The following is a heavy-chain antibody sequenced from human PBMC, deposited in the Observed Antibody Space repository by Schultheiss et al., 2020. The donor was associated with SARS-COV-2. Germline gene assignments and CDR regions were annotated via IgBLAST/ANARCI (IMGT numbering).Heavy chain of an antibody. V-gene: IGHV4-59*01. CDR1: GGSFSSYY. D-gene: IGHD4-17*01. CDR2: IYYSGST. Sequence: SETLSLTCAVYGGSFSSYYWSWIRQPPGKGLEWIGYIYYSGSTNYNPSLKSRVTISVDTSKNQFSLKLSSVTAADTAVYYCARVGGRATVTTPHFDYWGQGTLVTVSS. CDR3: ARVGGRATVTTPHFDY. J-gene: IGHJ4*02.